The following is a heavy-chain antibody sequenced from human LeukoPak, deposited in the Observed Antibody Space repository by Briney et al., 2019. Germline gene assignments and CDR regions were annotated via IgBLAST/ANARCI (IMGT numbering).Heavy chain of an antibody. CDR1: GGSISSGSYY. CDR3: ARELSGYDSGFDY. V-gene: IGHV4-61*02. D-gene: IGHD5-12*01. Sequence: SQTLSLTCTVSGGSISSGSYYWRWIRQPAGKGLEWIGRIYTSGSTNYNPSLKSRVTISVDTSKNQFSLKLSSVTAADTAVYYCARELSGYDSGFDYWGQGTLVTVSS. CDR2: IYTSGST. J-gene: IGHJ4*02.